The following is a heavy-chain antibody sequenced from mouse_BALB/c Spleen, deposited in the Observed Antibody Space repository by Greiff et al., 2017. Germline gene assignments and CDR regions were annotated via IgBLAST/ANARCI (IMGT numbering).Heavy chain of an antibody. Sequence: EVKVVESGGGLVKPGGSLKLSCAASGFTFSSYTMSWVRQTPEKRLEWVATISSGGSYTYYPDSVKGRFTISRDNAKNTLYLQMSSLKSEDTAMYYCTRDQDSYSLYYYAMDYWGQGTSVTVSS. CDR1: GFTFSSYT. V-gene: IGHV5-6-4*01. J-gene: IGHJ4*01. CDR3: TRDQDSYSLYYYAMDY. CDR2: ISSGGSYT. D-gene: IGHD2-12*01.